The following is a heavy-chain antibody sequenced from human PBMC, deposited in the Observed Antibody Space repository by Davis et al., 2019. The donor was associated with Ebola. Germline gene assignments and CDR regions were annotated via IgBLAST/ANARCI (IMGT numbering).Heavy chain of an antibody. V-gene: IGHV3-23*01. CDR1: GFTFSSYA. CDR2: ISGSGGST. Sequence: GESLKISCAASGFTFSSYAMSWVRQAPGKGLEWVSGISGSGGSTYYADSVKGRFTISRDNSKNTLYLQMNSLRAEDTAVYYCARVGSGYDLGVWGQGTTVTVSS. D-gene: IGHD5-12*01. CDR3: ARVGSGYDLGV. J-gene: IGHJ6*02.